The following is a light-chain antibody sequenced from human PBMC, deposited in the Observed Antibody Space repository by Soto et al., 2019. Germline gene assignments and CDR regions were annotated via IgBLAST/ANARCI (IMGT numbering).Light chain of an antibody. J-gene: IGKJ4*01. Sequence: EVVMAQSPVTLSVSPGEGATLSCRVSQSVTSNLAWYQQKPGQAPRLLIYGASTRATGIPARFSGSGSGTEFTLTISGLQSEDFAVYYCQQYNNWPLTFGGGTEVEIK. V-gene: IGKV3-15*01. CDR2: GAS. CDR1: QSVTSN. CDR3: QQYNNWPLT.